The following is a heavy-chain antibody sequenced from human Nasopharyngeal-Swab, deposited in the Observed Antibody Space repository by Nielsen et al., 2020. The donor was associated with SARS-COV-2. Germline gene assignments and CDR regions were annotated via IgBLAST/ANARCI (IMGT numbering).Heavy chain of an antibody. CDR2: ISAYNGNT. Sequence: VRQMPEKGLEWMGWISAYNGNTNYAQKLQGRVTMTTDTSTSTAYMELRSLRSDDTAVYYCARRRYCTNGVCYGHNDAFDTWGQGTMVTVSS. V-gene: IGHV1-18*01. D-gene: IGHD2-8*01. J-gene: IGHJ3*02. CDR3: ARRRYCTNGVCYGHNDAFDT.